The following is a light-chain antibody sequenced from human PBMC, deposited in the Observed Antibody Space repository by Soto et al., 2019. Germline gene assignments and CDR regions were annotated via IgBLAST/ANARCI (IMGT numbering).Light chain of an antibody. CDR1: SSNIGAVYD. CDR2: GNS. Sequence: QSVLTQPPSVSGAPGQRVTISCTGSSSNIGAVYDVHWYQQLPGTAPKLLIYGNSNRPSGVPDRFSGSKSGTSASLDITGLRAEDEADYYCQSYDSSLSGWVFGGGTKLTVL. V-gene: IGLV1-40*01. J-gene: IGLJ3*02. CDR3: QSYDSSLSGWV.